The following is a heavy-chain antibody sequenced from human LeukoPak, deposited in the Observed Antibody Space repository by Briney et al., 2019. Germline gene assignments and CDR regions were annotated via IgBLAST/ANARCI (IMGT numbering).Heavy chain of an antibody. CDR2: INPNSGGT. CDR1: GYTFTGYY. V-gene: IGHV1-2*02. D-gene: IGHD4-23*01. CDR3: ARDRSGGNAPLLDY. J-gene: IGHJ4*02. Sequence: GASVKVSCKASGYTFTGYYMHWVRQAPGQGLEWMGWINPNSGGTYYAQKFQGRVTMTRDTSISTAYMELSSLRSEDTAVYYCARDRSGGNAPLLDYWGQGTLVIVSS.